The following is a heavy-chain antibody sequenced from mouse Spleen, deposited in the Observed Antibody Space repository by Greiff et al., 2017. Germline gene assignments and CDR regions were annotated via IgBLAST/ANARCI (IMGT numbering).Heavy chain of an antibody. J-gene: IGHJ4*01. Sequence: EVKLMESGGGLVKPGGSLKLSCAASGFAFSSYDMSWVRQTPEKRLEWVAYISSGGGSTYYPDTVKGRFTISRDNAKNTLYLQMSSLKSEDTAMYYCARTGRYDVGYYAMDYWGQGTSVTVSS. CDR2: ISSGGGST. CDR3: ARTGRYDVGYYAMDY. CDR1: GFAFSSYD. V-gene: IGHV5-12-1*01. D-gene: IGHD2-14*01.